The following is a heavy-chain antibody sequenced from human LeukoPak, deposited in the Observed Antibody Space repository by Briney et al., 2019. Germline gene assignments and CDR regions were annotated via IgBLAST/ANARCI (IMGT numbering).Heavy chain of an antibody. CDR2: ISYDGSNK. Sequence: GGSLRLSCAASGFTFSSYAMHWVRQAPGKGLEWVAVISYDGSNKYYADSGKGRFTISRDNSKNTLYLQMNSLRAEDTAVYYCARDPRAGTTPSHYYYYYMDVWGKGTTVTVSS. V-gene: IGHV3-30*04. J-gene: IGHJ6*03. D-gene: IGHD3-10*01. CDR3: ARDPRAGTTPSHYYYYYMDV. CDR1: GFTFSSYA.